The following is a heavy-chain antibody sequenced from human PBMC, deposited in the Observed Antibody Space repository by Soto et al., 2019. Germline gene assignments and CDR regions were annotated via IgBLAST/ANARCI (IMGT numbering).Heavy chain of an antibody. Sequence: QVQLVQSGAEVKKPGSSVKVSCKASGGTFSSYAISWVRQAPGQGLEWMGGIIPIFGTANYAQKFQGRVTITADESTSTDYMELSSLRSEDTAVYYCARGGYYDSSGPPAEYFQHWGQGTLVTVSS. CDR2: IIPIFGTA. D-gene: IGHD3-22*01. V-gene: IGHV1-69*12. CDR3: ARGGYYDSSGPPAEYFQH. CDR1: GGTFSSYA. J-gene: IGHJ1*01.